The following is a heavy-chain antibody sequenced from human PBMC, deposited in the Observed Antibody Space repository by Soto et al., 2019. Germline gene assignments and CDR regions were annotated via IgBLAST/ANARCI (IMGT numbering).Heavy chain of an antibody. CDR2: IYYSGST. D-gene: IGHD3-9*01. CDR3: AGHLGYFEVLYYFDY. Sequence: SETLSLTCTVSGGSISSSSYYWGWIRQPPRKGLEWIGSIYYSGSTYYNPSLKSRVTISVDTSKNQFSLKLSSVTAADTAVYYCAGHLGYFEVLYYFDYWGQGTLVTVSS. CDR1: GGSISSSSYY. V-gene: IGHV4-39*01. J-gene: IGHJ4*02.